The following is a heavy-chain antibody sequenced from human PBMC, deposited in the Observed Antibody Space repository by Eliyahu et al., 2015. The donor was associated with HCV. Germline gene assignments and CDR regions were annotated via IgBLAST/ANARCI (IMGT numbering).Heavy chain of an antibody. CDR1: GXTXSKXW. CDR3: TTGAPGGFDYYLDV. V-gene: IGHV3-15*01. CDR2: IKSKTDGGTT. J-gene: IGHJ6*03. Sequence: EVQLVXSGGGLVKPGGSLRLSCAASGXTXSKXWMSWVRQAPGKGLEGIGRIKSKTDGGTTDYAAPVKGRFTISRDDSKSTLYLQMNSLKTEDTAVYYCTTGAPGGFDYYLDVWGQGTTVTVSS. D-gene: IGHD1-26*01.